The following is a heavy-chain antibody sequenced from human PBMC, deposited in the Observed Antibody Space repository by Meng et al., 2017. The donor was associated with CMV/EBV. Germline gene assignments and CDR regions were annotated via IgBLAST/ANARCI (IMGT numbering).Heavy chain of an antibody. CDR1: GFTLSSYG. V-gene: IGHV3-30*02. CDR3: AREGGYDFWSGYYFGGEDYGMDV. D-gene: IGHD3-3*01. J-gene: IGHJ6*02. CDR2: IRYDGSNK. Sequence: LSLTCAASGFTLSSYGMHWVRQAPGKGLEWVASIRYDGSNKYYADSVKGRFTISRDNSKNTLYLQVNSLRAGDTAVYYCAREGGYDFWSGYYFGGEDYGMDVWGQGTTVTVSS.